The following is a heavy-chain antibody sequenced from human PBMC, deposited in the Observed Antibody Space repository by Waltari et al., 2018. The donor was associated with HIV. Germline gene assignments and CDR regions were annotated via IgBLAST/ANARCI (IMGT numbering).Heavy chain of an antibody. D-gene: IGHD6-13*01. V-gene: IGHV4-30-2*01. Sequence: SSGGYSWSWIRQPPGKGLQWIGYIYHSGSTYYNPSLKSRVTISVDRSKNQFSLKLSSVTAADTAVYYCARDRGYRAHAFDIWGQGTMVTVSS. CDR3: ARDRGYRAHAFDI. CDR2: IYHSGST. CDR1: SSGGYS. J-gene: IGHJ3*02.